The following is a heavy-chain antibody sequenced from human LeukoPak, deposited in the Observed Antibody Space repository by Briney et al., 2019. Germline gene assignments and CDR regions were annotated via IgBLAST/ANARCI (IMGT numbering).Heavy chain of an antibody. D-gene: IGHD4-17*01. CDR3: ASFDYGDFDY. Sequence: SDTLSLTCAVYGGSFSGYYWRWIRQPPGKGLECIGEINHSGSTNYNQSLKSRVTISVDTSKNQFYLELSSVPAADTAVYYCASFDYGDFDYWGQGTLVTVSS. CDR2: INHSGST. CDR1: GGSFSGYY. J-gene: IGHJ4*02. V-gene: IGHV4-34*01.